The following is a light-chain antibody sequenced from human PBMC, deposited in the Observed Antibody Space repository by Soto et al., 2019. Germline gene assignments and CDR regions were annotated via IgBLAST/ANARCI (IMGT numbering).Light chain of an antibody. V-gene: IGKV3-15*01. CDR3: QSYNDWPFT. J-gene: IGKJ2*01. CDR1: ESLSTY. CDR2: GAS. Sequence: EIVMTQSPATLSVSPGERVTLSCRASESLSTYLAWYQQKPGQAPRLLIYGASTKATGIPARFSGSGSATNFTLTISILQSVDFAVSYCQSYNDWPFTFGQGTKLEI.